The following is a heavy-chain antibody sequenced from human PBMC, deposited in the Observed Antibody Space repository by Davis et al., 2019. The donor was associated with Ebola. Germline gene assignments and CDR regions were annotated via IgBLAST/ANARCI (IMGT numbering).Heavy chain of an antibody. V-gene: IGHV5-51*01. CDR1: GYSFTNYW. CDR2: IYPGDSDT. CDR3: ARQGRKGIDVDYGMDV. Sequence: GESLKISCKGSGYSFTNYWIVWVRQMPGKGLEWMGIIYPGDSDTRYSPSFQGQVTISADKSISTAYLQWSSLKASDTAMYYCARQGRKGIDVDYGMDVWGQGTTVTVSS. J-gene: IGHJ6*02. D-gene: IGHD2-21*01.